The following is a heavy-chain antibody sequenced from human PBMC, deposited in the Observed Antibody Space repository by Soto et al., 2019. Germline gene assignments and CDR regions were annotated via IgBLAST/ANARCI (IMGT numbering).Heavy chain of an antibody. J-gene: IGHJ4*02. Sequence: QITLKESGPTLVKPTPTLTLTCTFSGFSLTTSGVGVGWIHQPPGQALEWLALIYWNDDKRYSPSLKSRLTITKDTSKNQVVLTMTNMDPVDTATYFGAHSLDYENYCAYWGQGALVTVSS. CDR2: IYWNDDK. V-gene: IGHV2-5*01. D-gene: IGHD4-17*01. CDR3: AHSLDYENYCAY. CDR1: GFSLTTSGVG.